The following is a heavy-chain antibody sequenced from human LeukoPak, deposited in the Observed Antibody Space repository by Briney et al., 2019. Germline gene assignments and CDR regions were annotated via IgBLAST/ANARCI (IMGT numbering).Heavy chain of an antibody. CDR2: IKEDGSEK. D-gene: IGHD1-26*01. V-gene: IGHV3-7*01. CDR3: AREYSGSYS. Sequence: PGGSLRLSCVVSGFTFSSYWMSWVRQAPGKGLEWVANIKEDGSEKYYVDSVKGRFTISRDNAKNSLYLQMNSLRAEDTAVYYCAREYSGSYSWGQGTLVTVSS. J-gene: IGHJ4*02. CDR1: GFTFSSYW.